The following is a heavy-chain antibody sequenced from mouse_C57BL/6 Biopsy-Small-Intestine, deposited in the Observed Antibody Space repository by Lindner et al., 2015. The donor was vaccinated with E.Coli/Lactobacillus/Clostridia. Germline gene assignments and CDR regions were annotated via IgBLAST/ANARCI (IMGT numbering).Heavy chain of an antibody. J-gene: IGHJ2*01. V-gene: IGHV1-31*01. CDR2: ISPYNAIS. Sequence: VQLQESGPELVKPGASVKISCKASGYSFTGYYIHWVKQSHGNILDWIGYISPYNAISSYNQKFKGKATLTADKSSSTAYMRLSSLTSEDSAVYFCARGYYGIFDYWGQGTTLTVSS. CDR3: ARGYYGIFDY. D-gene: IGHD2-1*01. CDR1: GYSFTGYY.